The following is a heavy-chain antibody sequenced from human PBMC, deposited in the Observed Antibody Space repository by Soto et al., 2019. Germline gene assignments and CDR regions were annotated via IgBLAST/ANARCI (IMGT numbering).Heavy chain of an antibody. CDR2: IKSKTDGGTT. CDR1: GFTFRNAW. Sequence: WGSLRLSCAASGFTFRNAWMSGVRQAPGKGLEWVGRIKSKTDGGTTDYAAPVKGRFTISRDDSKNTLYLQMNSLKTEDTAVYYCTAKYSSSPNNDYWGQRTLVTVSS. J-gene: IGHJ4*02. CDR3: TAKYSSSPNNDY. V-gene: IGHV3-15*01. D-gene: IGHD6-6*01.